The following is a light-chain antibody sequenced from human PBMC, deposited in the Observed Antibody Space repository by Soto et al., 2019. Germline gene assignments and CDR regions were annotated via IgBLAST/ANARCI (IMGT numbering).Light chain of an antibody. J-gene: IGLJ7*01. V-gene: IGLV2-14*03. Sequence: QSALTQPASVSGSPGQSITISCTGTSSDVGGYDHVSWYQQHPGKAPKLIIYDVNIRPSGVSNRFSGSKSGNTASLAVSGLQAEDDADYYCSSYTSRDTLVFGGGTQLTVL. CDR1: SSDVGGYDH. CDR3: SSYTSRDTLV. CDR2: DVN.